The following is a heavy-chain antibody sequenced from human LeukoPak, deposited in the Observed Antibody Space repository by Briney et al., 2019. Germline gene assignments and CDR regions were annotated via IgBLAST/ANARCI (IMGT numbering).Heavy chain of an antibody. CDR2: ITASGTAM. D-gene: IGHD5-24*01. CDR1: GFTFSSYS. V-gene: IGHV3-48*01. CDR3: AKPYKYGVRDVHFDY. J-gene: IGHJ4*02. Sequence: GGSLRLSCAASGFTFSSYSMNWVRQAPGKGLEWVSHITASGTAMFYADSVKGRFTISRDNAKNSLYLQMNSLRAEDTAVYYCAKPYKYGVRDVHFDYWGQGTLVTVSS.